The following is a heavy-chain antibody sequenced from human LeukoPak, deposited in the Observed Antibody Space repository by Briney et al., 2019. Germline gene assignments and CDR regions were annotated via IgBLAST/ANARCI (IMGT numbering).Heavy chain of an antibody. CDR2: INHSGST. Sequence: SETLSLTCAVYGGSFSGYYWSWIRQPPGKGLEWTGEINHSGSTNYNPSLKSRVTISVDTSKNQFSLKLSSVTAADTAVYYCARYCSSTRHYNWFDPWGQGTLVTVSS. J-gene: IGHJ5*02. CDR3: ARYCSSTRHYNWFDP. CDR1: GGSFSGYY. D-gene: IGHD2-2*01. V-gene: IGHV4-34*01.